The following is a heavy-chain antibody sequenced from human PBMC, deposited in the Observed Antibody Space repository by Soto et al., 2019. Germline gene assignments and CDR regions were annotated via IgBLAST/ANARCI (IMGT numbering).Heavy chain of an antibody. CDR2: ISGSGGST. V-gene: IGHV3-23*01. D-gene: IGHD2-2*01. J-gene: IGHJ4*02. CDR3: AKVRTIVVVPAALDY. Sequence: GGSLRLSCEASGFTFSSYAMSWVRQAPGKGLEWVSAISGSGGSTYYADSVKGRFTISRDNSKNTLYLQMNSLRAEDTAVYYCAKVRTIVVVPAALDYWGQGTLVTVSS. CDR1: GFTFSSYA.